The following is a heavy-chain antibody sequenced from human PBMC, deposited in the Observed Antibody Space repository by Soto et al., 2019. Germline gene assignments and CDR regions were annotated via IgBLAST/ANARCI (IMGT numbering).Heavy chain of an antibody. J-gene: IGHJ5*02. V-gene: IGHV1-69*13. CDR1: GGVFSNYA. CDR3: ARGSNYLSTGYYFDN. CDR2: IVPVFGTP. Sequence: SVKVSCKASGGVFSNYALTWVRQAPGQGLEWVGGIVPVFGTPNYAPKFQGRVTVTADESTRTGYMELSSLTSEDTAMYYCARGSNYLSTGYYFDNWGQGTLVTVYS. D-gene: IGHD3-22*01.